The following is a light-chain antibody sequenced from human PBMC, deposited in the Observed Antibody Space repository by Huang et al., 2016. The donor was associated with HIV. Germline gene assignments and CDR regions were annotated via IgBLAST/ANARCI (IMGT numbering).Light chain of an antibody. CDR2: GAS. Sequence: EIVLTQSPGTLSLFPGERATLYCRASQSVSSSYLAWYQQKPGQAPRLLIYGASNGATGIPARFSGSGSGTDFTLTISRVAPEDFAVYYCQQYGGSPITFGQGTRLEIK. CDR1: QSVSSSY. CDR3: QQYGGSPIT. V-gene: IGKV3-20*01. J-gene: IGKJ5*01.